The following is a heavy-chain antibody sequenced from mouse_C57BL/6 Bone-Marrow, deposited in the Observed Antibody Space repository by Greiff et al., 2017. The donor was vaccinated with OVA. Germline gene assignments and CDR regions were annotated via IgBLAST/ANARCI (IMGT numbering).Heavy chain of an antibody. V-gene: IGHV1-5*01. D-gene: IGHD1-1*01. CDR2: IYPGNSDT. CDR3: TRVKYLVYYYGRDAMDY. CDR1: GYTFTSYW. J-gene: IGHJ4*01. Sequence: EVQLQQSGTVLARPGASVKMSCKTSGYTFTSYWMHWVKQRPGQGLEWIGAIYPGNSDTSYTQKFKGKAKLTAVTTASTAYMELSSLTNEDSAVYDSTRVKYLVYYYGRDAMDYWGQGTSVTVSS.